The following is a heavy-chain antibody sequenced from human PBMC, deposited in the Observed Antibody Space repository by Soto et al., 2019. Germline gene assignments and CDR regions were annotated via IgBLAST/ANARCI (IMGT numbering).Heavy chain of an antibody. D-gene: IGHD6-19*01. CDR3: ARSLGWYAIDY. CDR2: MSHIGSV. CDR1: GVSIGSNYY. J-gene: IGHJ4*02. Sequence: QVLLQESGPGLVQPSGTLSLSCAVSGVSIGSNYYWGWVRQSPGKGLEWLGDMSHIGSVNYNPSLTSRLPISMDKSQNQFSLKLHSVTAADTAVYYCARSLGWYAIDYWGQGTLVIVSS. V-gene: IGHV4-4*02.